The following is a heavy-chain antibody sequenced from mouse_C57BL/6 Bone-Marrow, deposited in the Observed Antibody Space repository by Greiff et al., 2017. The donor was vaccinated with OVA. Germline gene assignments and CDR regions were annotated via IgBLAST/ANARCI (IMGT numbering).Heavy chain of an antibody. CDR2: INPNNGGT. CDR3: ARAHHYYGSPFAY. CDR1: GYTFTDYN. Sequence: VQLKESGPELVKPGASVKIPCKASGYTFTDYNMDWVKQSHGKSLEWIGDINPNNGGTIYNQKFKGKATLTVDKSSSTAYMELRSLTSEDTAVYYCARAHHYYGSPFAYWGQEALVTVSA. J-gene: IGHJ3*01. D-gene: IGHD1-1*01. V-gene: IGHV1-18*01.